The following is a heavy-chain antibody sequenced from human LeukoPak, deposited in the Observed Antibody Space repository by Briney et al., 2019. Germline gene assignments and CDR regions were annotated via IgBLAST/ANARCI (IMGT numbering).Heavy chain of an antibody. CDR2: IWYDGSNK. V-gene: IGHV3-33*06. D-gene: IGHD6-13*01. Sequence: GGSLRLSCAASGFTSSSYGMHWVRQAPGKGLEWVAVIWYDGSNKYYADSVKDRFTISRDNSKNTLYLQMNSLRAEDTAVYYCAKALGRYSSSGFDPWGQGTLVTVSS. CDR1: GFTSSSYG. J-gene: IGHJ5*02. CDR3: AKALGRYSSSGFDP.